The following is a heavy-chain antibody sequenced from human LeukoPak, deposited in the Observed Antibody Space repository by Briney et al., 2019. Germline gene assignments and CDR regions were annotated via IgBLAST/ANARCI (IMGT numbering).Heavy chain of an antibody. J-gene: IGHJ4*02. Sequence: SQTLSLTCVVSGDSVSSKNGAWNWIRQSPSRGLEWLGRTYYRSKWYNDYAESMEGRMTNSQATSKNQYSLHLNSVTPDDTAVYYCARDFGTTGWHTFDYWGQGTLVTVSS. CDR1: GDSVSSKNGA. D-gene: IGHD6-19*01. CDR3: ARDFGTTGWHTFDY. V-gene: IGHV6-1*01. CDR2: TYYRSKWYN.